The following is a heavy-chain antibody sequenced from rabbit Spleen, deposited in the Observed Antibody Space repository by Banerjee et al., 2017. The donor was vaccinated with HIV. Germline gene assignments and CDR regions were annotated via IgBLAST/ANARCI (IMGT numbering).Heavy chain of an antibody. D-gene: IGHD1-1*01. Sequence: QEQLVESGGGLVKPGASLTLTCTASGFDFSSKGMCWVRQAPGKGLEWVACTYGGSGTTYYASWAKGRLTISKTSSTTVTLQVTSLTAADTATYFCARDRSGNTMYFNLWGQSTLVTVS. J-gene: IGHJ4*01. V-gene: IGHV1S45*01. CDR1: GFDFSSKG. CDR2: TYGGSGTT. CDR3: ARDRSGNTMYFNL.